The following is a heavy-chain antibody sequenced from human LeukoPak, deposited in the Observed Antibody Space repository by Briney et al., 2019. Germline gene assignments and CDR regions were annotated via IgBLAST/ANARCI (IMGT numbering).Heavy chain of an antibody. V-gene: IGHV4-34*01. J-gene: IGHJ5*02. D-gene: IGHD3-10*01. CDR3: AREGRRGSWFDP. CDR1: GGSFSGYY. CDR2: INHSGST. Sequence: PSETLSLTCAVYGGSFSGYYWSWIRQPPGKGLEWIGEINHSGSTNYNPSLKSRVTISVDTSKNQFSLKLSSVTAADTAVYYCAREGRRGSWFDPWGQGTLVTVSS.